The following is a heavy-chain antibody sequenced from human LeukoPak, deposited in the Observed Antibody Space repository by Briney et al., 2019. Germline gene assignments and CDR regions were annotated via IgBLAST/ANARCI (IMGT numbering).Heavy chain of an antibody. J-gene: IGHJ4*02. Sequence: GGSLRLSCAASGFNFSAYGMHWARQAPGKGREWVAFIRYDGNLKYYADSVKGRFTISRDNSKNTLDLQMNSLRVEDTAVYYCAKPTSLKDANYGLTGTNYWGQGILVTVSS. CDR3: AKPTSLKDANYGLTGTNY. V-gene: IGHV3-30*02. D-gene: IGHD1-14*01. CDR2: IRYDGNLK. CDR1: GFNFSAYG.